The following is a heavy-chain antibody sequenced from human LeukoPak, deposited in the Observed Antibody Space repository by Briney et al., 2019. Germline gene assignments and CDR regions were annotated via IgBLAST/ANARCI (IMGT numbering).Heavy chain of an antibody. CDR3: ARKWLFDQ. Sequence: PGESLKISCKVSGYSFTTYWIAWVRQMPGKGLEWMGIINPGDSDTRYSPSFQGQVTISADKSISTAYLQWSSLKASDTAIYSCARKWLFDQWGQGTLVTVSS. CDR2: INPGDSDT. V-gene: IGHV5-51*01. J-gene: IGHJ4*02. CDR1: GYSFTTYW. D-gene: IGHD5-12*01.